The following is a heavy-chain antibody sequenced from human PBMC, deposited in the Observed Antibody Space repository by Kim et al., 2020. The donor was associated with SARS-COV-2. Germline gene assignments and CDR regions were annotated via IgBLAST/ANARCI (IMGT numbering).Heavy chain of an antibody. V-gene: IGHV3-74*01. CDR2: GDRI. CDR3: ASGAAGLAH. J-gene: IGHJ4*02. D-gene: IGHD6-13*01. Sequence: GDRIAYADSVQGRFTISRDNAKSTVHLQMNSLRDEDTSLYYCASGAAGLAHWGQGTLVTVSS.